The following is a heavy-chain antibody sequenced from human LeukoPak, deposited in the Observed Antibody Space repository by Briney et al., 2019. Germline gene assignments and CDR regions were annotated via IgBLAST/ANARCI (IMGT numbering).Heavy chain of an antibody. Sequence: GGSLRLSCAASGFTFSSYAMSWVRQAPGKGLEWVSSITSSSSYIYYADSMKGRFTISRDNAKNSLYLQVNSLRAEDTAVYYCAREPCSTTSCYIDYWGQGTLVTVSS. V-gene: IGHV3-21*01. CDR2: ITSSSSYI. CDR1: GFTFSSYA. D-gene: IGHD2-2*02. CDR3: AREPCSTTSCYIDY. J-gene: IGHJ4*02.